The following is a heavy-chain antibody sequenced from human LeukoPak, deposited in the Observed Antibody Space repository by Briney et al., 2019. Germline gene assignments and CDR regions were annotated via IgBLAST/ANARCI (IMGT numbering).Heavy chain of an antibody. CDR1: GGTFSSYA. J-gene: IGHJ5*02. V-gene: IGHV1-69*19. Sequence: SVKVSCKASGGTFSSYAISWVRQAPGQGLEWMGGIIPIFGTANYAQKFQGRVTTTADESTSTAYMELSSLRSEDTAVYYCARGLGCSSTSCPPDWFDPWGQGTLVTVSS. CDR2: IIPIFGTA. CDR3: ARGLGCSSTSCPPDWFDP. D-gene: IGHD2-2*01.